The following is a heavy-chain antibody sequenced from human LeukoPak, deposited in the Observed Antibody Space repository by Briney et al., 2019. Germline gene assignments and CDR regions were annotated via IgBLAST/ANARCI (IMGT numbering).Heavy chain of an antibody. Sequence: GGSLTLSCTASGLSFSNYAMTWVRQAPGKGLEWASVISASGTDTYYADSVKGRFTISRDNSQNTLYLHMNSLRAKDTAVYYCAKAAYGDYVNWFDPWGQGTLVTVSS. CDR3: AKAAYGDYVNWFDP. V-gene: IGHV3-23*01. J-gene: IGHJ5*02. CDR2: ISASGTDT. CDR1: GLSFSNYA. D-gene: IGHD4-17*01.